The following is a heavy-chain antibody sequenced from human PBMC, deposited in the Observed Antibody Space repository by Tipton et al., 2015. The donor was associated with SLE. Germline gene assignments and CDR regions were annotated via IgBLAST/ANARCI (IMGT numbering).Heavy chain of an antibody. Sequence: GSLRLSCAASGFTFSDYYMSWIRQAPGKGLEWVSYISSSGSTIYYADSVKGRFTISRDNAKNSLYLQMNSLRAEDTAVYYCAREDIVVVVAASQAYYYYYMDVWGKGTTVTVSS. CDR1: GFTFSDYY. D-gene: IGHD2-15*01. CDR2: ISSSGSTI. V-gene: IGHV3-11*04. CDR3: AREDIVVVVAASQAYYYYYMDV. J-gene: IGHJ6*03.